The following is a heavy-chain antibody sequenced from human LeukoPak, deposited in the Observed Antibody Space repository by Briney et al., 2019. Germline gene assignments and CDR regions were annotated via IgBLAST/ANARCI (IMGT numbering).Heavy chain of an antibody. CDR2: INHSGST. J-gene: IGHJ6*03. D-gene: IGHD6-13*01. CDR3: ARGKSQGGYSSSWYHGYYYYYMDV. V-gene: IGHV4-34*01. Sequence: SETLSLTCAVYGGSFSGYYWSWIRQPPGKGLEWIGEINHSGSTNYNPSLKSRVTISVDTSKNQFSLKLSSVTAADTAVYYCARGKSQGGYSSSWYHGYYYYYMDVWGKGTTVTVSS. CDR1: GGSFSGYY.